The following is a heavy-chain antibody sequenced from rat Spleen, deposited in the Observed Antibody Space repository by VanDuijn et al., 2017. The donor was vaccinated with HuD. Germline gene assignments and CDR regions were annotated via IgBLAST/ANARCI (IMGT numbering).Heavy chain of an antibody. D-gene: IGHD1-1*01. J-gene: IGHJ2*01. CDR2: ITNSAGST. Sequence: EVQLVESGGGLVQPGRSLKLSCVASGFTFKNYWMTWIRQAPGKGLEWVASITNSAGSTYYPDSVKGRFTISRDTAENTLYLQMGSLRSEDTATYYCKRGGYFRYWGQGVMVTVSS. CDR3: KRGGYFRY. CDR1: GFTFKNYW. V-gene: IGHV5-31*01.